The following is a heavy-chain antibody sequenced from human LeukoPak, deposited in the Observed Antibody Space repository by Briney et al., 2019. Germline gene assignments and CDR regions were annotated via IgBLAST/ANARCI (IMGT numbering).Heavy chain of an antibody. J-gene: IGHJ6*02. CDR2: IYYSGST. V-gene: IGHV4-59*01. CDR3: AREASNYYYYGMDV. CDR1: GGSISSYY. D-gene: IGHD4-11*01. Sequence: SETLSLTCTVSGGSISSYYWSWIRQPPGKGLEWIGYIYYSGSTNYNPSLKSRVTISVDTSKNQYSLKLSSVTAADTAVYYCAREASNYYYYGMDVWGQGTTVTVSS.